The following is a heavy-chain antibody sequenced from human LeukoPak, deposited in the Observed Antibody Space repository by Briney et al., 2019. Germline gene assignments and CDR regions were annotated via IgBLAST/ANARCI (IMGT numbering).Heavy chain of an antibody. CDR3: AREIVGPTTALDY. Sequence: SETLSLTCTVPGGPISSSSFYWGWFRQPPGKGLEWIGRVFYSGTTYYNPSLKSRVTISIDTSKNQFSLRLTSVTAADTAVYYCAREIVGPTTALDYWGRGTLVTVSS. V-gene: IGHV4-39*07. D-gene: IGHD1-26*01. CDR1: GGPISSSSFY. CDR2: VFYSGTT. J-gene: IGHJ4*02.